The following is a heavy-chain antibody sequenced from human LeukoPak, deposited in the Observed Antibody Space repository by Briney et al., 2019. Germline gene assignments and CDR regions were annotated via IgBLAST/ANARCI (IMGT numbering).Heavy chain of an antibody. V-gene: IGHV3-21*01. Sequence: KPGGSLTLSCAASGFTFSSYSMNWVRQAPGKGREWVSSISSSSSYIYYADSVKGRFTISRDNAKNSLYLQMNSLRAEDTAVYYCARGQGGSGSPFDYWGQGTLVTVSS. CDR3: ARGQGGSGSPFDY. CDR2: ISSSSSYI. D-gene: IGHD6-19*01. J-gene: IGHJ4*02. CDR1: GFTFSSYS.